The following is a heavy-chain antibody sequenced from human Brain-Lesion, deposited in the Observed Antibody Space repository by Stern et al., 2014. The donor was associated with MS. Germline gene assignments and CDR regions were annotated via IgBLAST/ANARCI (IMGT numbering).Heavy chain of an antibody. CDR2: IFNSGST. D-gene: IGHD2-2*01. V-gene: IGHV4-61*02. CDR1: GGSISSGGYY. CDR3: ARGRVVPGFQYYATDV. J-gene: IGHJ6*02. Sequence: VQLVQSGPGLVKPSQTLSLSCTVSGGSISSGGYYWSWIRQPAGKGLEWIGRIFNSGSTSYNPSLKSRVTISIDTSNNPFSLRLNSRTAADTAVYYCARGRVVPGFQYYATDVWGQGTTVIVSS.